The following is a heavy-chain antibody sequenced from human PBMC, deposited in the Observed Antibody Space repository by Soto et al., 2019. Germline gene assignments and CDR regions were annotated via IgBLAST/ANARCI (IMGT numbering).Heavy chain of an antibody. CDR3: ARGQSPYYYDTSGYYYPGY. CDR2: IKQDGSQT. Sequence: PGGSRRLSCAASGFTFSGSWMSWVRQAPGKGLEWVANIKQDGSQTYYVASVKGHFTISRDNAKNSLYLQMNSLRAEDTAVYYCARGQSPYYYDTSGYYYPGYWGQGTLVTVSS. V-gene: IGHV3-7*01. CDR1: GFTFSGSW. D-gene: IGHD3-22*01. J-gene: IGHJ4*02.